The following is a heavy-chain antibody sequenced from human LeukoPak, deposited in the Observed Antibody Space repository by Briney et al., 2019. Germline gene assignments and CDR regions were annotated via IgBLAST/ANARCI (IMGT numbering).Heavy chain of an antibody. CDR1: GGSITIYY. CDR3: ARGPMSRGVAFDY. Sequence: PSETLSLTCTVSGGSITIYYWSWIRQPAGKGLEWIGRRSTNYNPSLKSRVTMSVDTSKNQFSLKLSSVTAADTAVYYCARGPMSRGVAFDYWGQGTLVTVSS. V-gene: IGHV4-4*07. D-gene: IGHD3-10*02. J-gene: IGHJ4*02. CDR2: RST.